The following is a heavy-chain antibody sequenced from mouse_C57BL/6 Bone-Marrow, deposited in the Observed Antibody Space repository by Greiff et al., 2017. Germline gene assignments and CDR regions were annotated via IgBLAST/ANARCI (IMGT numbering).Heavy chain of an antibody. J-gene: IGHJ2*01. Sequence: QVQLQQSGAELVRPGTSVKLSCKASGYTFTSYWMHWVKQRPGQGLEWIGVIDPSDSYTNYNQKFKGKATLTVDTSSSTAYMQLSSLTSEDSAVYYCARSGSSPYFDYWGQGTTLTVSS. V-gene: IGHV1-59*01. CDR2: IDPSDSYT. CDR1: GYTFTSYW. D-gene: IGHD1-1*01. CDR3: ARSGSSPYFDY.